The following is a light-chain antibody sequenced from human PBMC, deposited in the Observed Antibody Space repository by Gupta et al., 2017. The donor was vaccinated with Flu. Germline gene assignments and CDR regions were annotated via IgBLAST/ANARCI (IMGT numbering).Light chain of an antibody. CDR2: GNV. CDR3: QSLDSGGNAYV. Sequence: TLTCTGTTCNGGVGNDVHAYQLLPEPAPTLIIYGNVARNSGVPDRFSVSKSGIAATVAMTRSQVDDEDDYYCQSLDSGGNAYVFGTGTKVTVL. J-gene: IGLJ1*01. CDR1: TCNGGVGND. V-gene: IGLV1-40*01.